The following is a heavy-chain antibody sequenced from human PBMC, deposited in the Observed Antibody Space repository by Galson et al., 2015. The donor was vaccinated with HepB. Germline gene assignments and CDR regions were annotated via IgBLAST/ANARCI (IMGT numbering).Heavy chain of an antibody. Sequence: LRLSCAASGFTVSSNYMSWVRQAPGKGLEWVSVIYSGGSTYYADSVKGRFTISRHNSKNTLYLQMNSLRAEDTAVYYCARDHVVTTWDYYYGMDVWGQGTTVTVSS. CDR3: ARDHVVTTWDYYYGMDV. CDR1: GFTVSSNY. D-gene: IGHD2-21*02. V-gene: IGHV3-53*04. J-gene: IGHJ6*02. CDR2: IYSGGST.